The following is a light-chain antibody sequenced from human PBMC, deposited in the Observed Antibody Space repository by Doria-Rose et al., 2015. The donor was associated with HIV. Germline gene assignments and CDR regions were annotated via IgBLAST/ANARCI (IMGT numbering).Light chain of an antibody. J-gene: IGKJ2*01. V-gene: IGKV2-28*01. CDR2: LGS. Sequence: TQSPLSLPVTPGQPASISCRSSQSLLHTIGYNYLDWYLQKPGQSPQLLIYLGSNRASGVPDRFSGSGSGTDFTLKISRVEAEDVGVYYCMQTLQTPYTFGQGTKLEIK. CDR3: MQTLQTPYT. CDR1: QSLLHTIGYNY.